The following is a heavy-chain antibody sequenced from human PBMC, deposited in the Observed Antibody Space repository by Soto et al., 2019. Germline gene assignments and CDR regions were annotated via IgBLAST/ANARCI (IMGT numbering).Heavy chain of an antibody. Sequence: SETLSLTCTVSGVSISSGGYYWSWIRQPPGKGLEWIGYIYYSGSTYYNPSLKSRVTISVDTTKNQFSLKLSSVTAADTAVYYCARGHQTRGYDSGGYYFNGMDVWGQGTTVTVSS. CDR3: ARGHQTRGYDSGGYYFNGMDV. CDR1: GVSISSGGYY. J-gene: IGHJ6*02. D-gene: IGHD3-22*01. CDR2: IYYSGST. V-gene: IGHV4-30-4*01.